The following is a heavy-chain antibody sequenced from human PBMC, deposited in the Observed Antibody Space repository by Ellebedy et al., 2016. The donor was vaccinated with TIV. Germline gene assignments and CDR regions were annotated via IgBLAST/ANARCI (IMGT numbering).Heavy chain of an antibody. CDR2: IYYSGST. J-gene: IGHJ4*02. V-gene: IGHV4-39*01. Sequence: MPSETLSLTCTVSGASITSSGYYWGWIRQPPGKGLEWIGSIYYSGSTYYNPSLNSRVTISVDTSKKQFSLKLSSVTAADTAGYYCARSSMIVVVPFDYWGQGTLVTVSS. CDR1: GASITSSGYY. CDR3: ARSSMIVVVPFDY. D-gene: IGHD3-22*01.